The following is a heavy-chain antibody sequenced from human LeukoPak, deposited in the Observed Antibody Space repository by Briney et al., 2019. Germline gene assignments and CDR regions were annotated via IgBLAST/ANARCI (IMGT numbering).Heavy chain of an antibody. J-gene: IGHJ4*02. CDR1: GGSFSGYY. CDR2: INHSGST. Sequence: SETLSLTCAVYGGSFSGYYWSWIRQPPGKGLEWIGEINHSGSTNYNPSLKSRVTISVDTSKNQFSLKLSSVTAADTAVYYCARQGRYMAAAGYPNFDYWGQGTLVTVSS. V-gene: IGHV4-34*01. CDR3: ARQGRYMAAAGYPNFDY. D-gene: IGHD6-13*01.